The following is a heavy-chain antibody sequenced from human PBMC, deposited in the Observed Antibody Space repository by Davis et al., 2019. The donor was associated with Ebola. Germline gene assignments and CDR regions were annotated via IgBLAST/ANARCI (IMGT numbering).Heavy chain of an antibody. CDR2: FSGSGGDT. D-gene: IGHD1-7*01. J-gene: IGHJ4*02. Sequence: PGGSLRLSCAASGFTFSGSAMHWVRQAPGKGLEWVSSFSGSGGDTYYADSVRGRFTISRDNSKNTLYLQMNSLRAEDTAVYFCARQNWNYDYWGQGTLVTVSS. CDR3: ARQNWNYDY. CDR1: GFTFSGSA. V-gene: IGHV3-23*01.